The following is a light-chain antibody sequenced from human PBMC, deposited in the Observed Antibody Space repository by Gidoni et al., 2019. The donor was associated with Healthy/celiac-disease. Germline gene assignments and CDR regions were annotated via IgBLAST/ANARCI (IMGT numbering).Light chain of an antibody. V-gene: IGKV1-39*01. CDR2: AAS. Sequence: DLQLTQSPSSLSASVVDRVTITCRASQSISSYLIWYQQEPGKAPKLLIYAASSLLSGVPSRFSGSGSLTAFTLTIISMQPEDFSTYYCQQRYSTPLTFGGGTKVEIK. J-gene: IGKJ4*01. CDR3: QQRYSTPLT. CDR1: QSISSY.